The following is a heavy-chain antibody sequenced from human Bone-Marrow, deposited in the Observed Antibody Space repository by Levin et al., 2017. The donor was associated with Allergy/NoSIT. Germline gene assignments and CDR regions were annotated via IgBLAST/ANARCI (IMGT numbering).Heavy chain of an antibody. CDR3: ARVAKAFSYAYDAFDI. D-gene: IGHD3-16*01. V-gene: IGHV3-33*01. J-gene: IGHJ3*02. Sequence: GGSLRLSCAPSGFSFSTFGMHWVRQAPGKGLAWVAFILFDGNDRYHADSVKGRFTISRDNSRNTLFLQMNSLRAEDTAVYYCARVAKAFSYAYDAFDIWGQGTVVTVSS. CDR1: GFSFSTFG. CDR2: ILFDGNDR.